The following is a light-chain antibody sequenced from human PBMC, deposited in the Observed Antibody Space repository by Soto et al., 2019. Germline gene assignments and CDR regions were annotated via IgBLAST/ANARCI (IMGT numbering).Light chain of an antibody. CDR3: QQYKSYSRT. CDR2: KAS. CDR1: QRSSSW. V-gene: IGKV1-5*03. J-gene: IGKJ1*01. Sequence: DIQMTQSPSTLSASLGDRFTITCRASQRSSSWWAWDQKKPGKAPKXRIYKASSLESGGPSRVSGSGSGKEFTLTISSLQPDDVETYCCQQYKSYSRTFGQGTKVDIK.